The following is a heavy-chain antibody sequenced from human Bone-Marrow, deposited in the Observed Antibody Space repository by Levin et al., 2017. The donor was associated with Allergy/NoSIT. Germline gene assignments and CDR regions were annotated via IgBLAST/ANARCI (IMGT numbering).Heavy chain of an antibody. V-gene: IGHV1-18*01. CDR1: GYTFTSYG. J-gene: IGHJ4*02. CDR2: ISAYNGNT. Sequence: ASVKVSCKASGYTFTSYGISWVRQAPGQGLEGMGWISAYNGNTNYAQKLQGRVTMTTDTSTSTAYMELRSLRSDDTAVYYCARDYSSIAARKIDYWGQGTLVTVSS. CDR3: ARDYSSIAARKIDY. D-gene: IGHD6-6*01.